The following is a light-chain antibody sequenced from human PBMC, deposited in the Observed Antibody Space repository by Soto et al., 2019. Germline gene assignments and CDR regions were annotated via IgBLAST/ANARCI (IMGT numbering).Light chain of an antibody. Sequence: SASVGDRVTITCRTSQDIRNDLGWYQQKPGKAPRLLIYKASTLEIGVPSRFSGSGAGTEFTLTISSLQPDDVAIYYCQQYNDYSWTFGQGTKVDIK. CDR1: QDIRND. V-gene: IGKV1-5*03. CDR2: KAS. J-gene: IGKJ1*01. CDR3: QQYNDYSWT.